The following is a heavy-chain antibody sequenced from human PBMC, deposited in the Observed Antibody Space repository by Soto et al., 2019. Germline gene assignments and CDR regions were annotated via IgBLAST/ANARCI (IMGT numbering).Heavy chain of an antibody. J-gene: IGHJ5*02. Sequence: PGESLKISCTGVGYSFTSYWIGWVRQVPGKGLEWMGIIYPGDSDTRYSPSFQGQVTISADKSISTVYLQWSSLKASDTAMYYCARGYCTTNICDPWFDPWGQGTLVTVSS. CDR1: GYSFTSYW. D-gene: IGHD2-8*01. CDR3: ARGYCTTNICDPWFDP. CDR2: IYPGDSDT. V-gene: IGHV5-51*01.